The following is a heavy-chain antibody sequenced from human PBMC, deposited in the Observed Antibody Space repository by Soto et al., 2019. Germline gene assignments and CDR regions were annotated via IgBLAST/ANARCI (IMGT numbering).Heavy chain of an antibody. Sequence: PTETPYLTSSVSRDSISTYYCNWFRQPAGKGLEWIGRIDSSGSTNYSPSLKSRATMSVDTSKNQFSLKLTSVTAADTAVYYCARGRHDFSSGPFDYRGQGTLVT. J-gene: IGHJ4*02. CDR2: IDSSGST. CDR1: RDSISTYY. D-gene: IGHD3-3*01. V-gene: IGHV4-4*07. CDR3: ARGRHDFSSGPFDY.